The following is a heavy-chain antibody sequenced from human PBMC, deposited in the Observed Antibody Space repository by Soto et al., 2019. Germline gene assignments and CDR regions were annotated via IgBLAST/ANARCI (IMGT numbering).Heavy chain of an antibody. J-gene: IGHJ6*02. CDR1: GGSISSGGYY. Sequence: QVQLQESGPGLVKPSQTLSLTCTMSGGSISSGGYYWSWIRQHPGKGLEWIGYISYRGSAYYSPSLKSRVTISVDTSKNQFSLKVNSVTAADTAVYYCARRMQNYYTMGVWGQGTTVTVSS. D-gene: IGHD2-15*01. CDR3: ARRMQNYYTMGV. CDR2: ISYRGSA. V-gene: IGHV4-31*03.